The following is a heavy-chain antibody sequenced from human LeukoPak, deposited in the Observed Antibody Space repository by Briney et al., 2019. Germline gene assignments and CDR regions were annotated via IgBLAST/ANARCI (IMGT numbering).Heavy chain of an antibody. CDR3: TRVEETATTAAIIRKYSHYYYYMDV. J-gene: IGHJ6*03. Sequence: GGSLRLSCAASRFTFSTYWMHWVRQAPGKGLVWVSRINSDGSSTGYADSVKGRFTISRDNAKNSLYLQMNSLRAEDTAVYYCTRVEETATTAAIIRKYSHYYYYMDVWGKGNTVTVSS. CDR2: INSDGSST. D-gene: IGHD4-11*01. CDR1: RFTFSTYW. V-gene: IGHV3-74*01.